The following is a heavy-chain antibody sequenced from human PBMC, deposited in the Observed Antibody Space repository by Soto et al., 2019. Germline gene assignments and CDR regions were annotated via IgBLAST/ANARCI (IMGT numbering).Heavy chain of an antibody. CDR1: GFTFSSYG. CDR3: AKARYSGSYTAPGDY. J-gene: IGHJ4*02. D-gene: IGHD1-26*01. Sequence: QVQLVESGGGVVQPGRSLRLSCAASGFTFSSYGMHWVRQAPGKGLERVAVISYDGSNKYYADSVKGRFTISRDNSKNTLYLQMNSLRAEDTAVYYCAKARYSGSYTAPGDYWGQGTLVTVSS. CDR2: ISYDGSNK. V-gene: IGHV3-30*18.